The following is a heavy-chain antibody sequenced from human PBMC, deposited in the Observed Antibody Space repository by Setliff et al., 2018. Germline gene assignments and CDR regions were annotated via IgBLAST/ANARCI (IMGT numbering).Heavy chain of an antibody. CDR1: GGSISSGGYY. CDR2: IYYSGST. D-gene: IGHD1-26*01. CDR3: ARWGENSGRPDWRAFDI. Sequence: PSETLSLTCTVSGGSISSGGYYWSWIRQHPGKGLEWIGYIYYSGSTYYNPSLNSRVTMSVDTSKNQFSLKLTSVSAADTAVYYCARWGENSGRPDWRAFDIWGQGTMVTVSS. V-gene: IGHV4-61*08. J-gene: IGHJ3*02.